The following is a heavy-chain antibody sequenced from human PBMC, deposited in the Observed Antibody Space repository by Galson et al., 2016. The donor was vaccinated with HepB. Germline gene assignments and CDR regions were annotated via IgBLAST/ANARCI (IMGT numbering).Heavy chain of an antibody. CDR2: IVQGGSEQ. Sequence: SLRLSCAASGFTFSSYWMSWVRQAPGKGLEWVANIVQGGSEQFYVDSVKDRFTISRDNAKNSLYLQMNSLKAEDTALYYCARGYYYGSGSYFKPLDYWGQGTLVTVSS. V-gene: IGHV3-7*03. CDR1: GFTFSSYW. CDR3: ARGYYYGSGSYFKPLDY. J-gene: IGHJ4*02. D-gene: IGHD3-10*01.